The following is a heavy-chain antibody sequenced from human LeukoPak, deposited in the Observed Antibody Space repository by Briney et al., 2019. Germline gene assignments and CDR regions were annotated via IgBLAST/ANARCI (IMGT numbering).Heavy chain of an antibody. J-gene: IGHJ4*02. Sequence: GGSLRLSCAASGFTFSSYAMHWVRQAPGKGLEWVAVISYDGSNKYYADSVKGRFTISRDNSKNTLCLQMNSLRAEDTAVYYCAREGPAATQDYWGQGTLVTVSS. V-gene: IGHV3-30-3*01. CDR1: GFTFSSYA. D-gene: IGHD2-2*01. CDR2: ISYDGSNK. CDR3: AREGPAATQDY.